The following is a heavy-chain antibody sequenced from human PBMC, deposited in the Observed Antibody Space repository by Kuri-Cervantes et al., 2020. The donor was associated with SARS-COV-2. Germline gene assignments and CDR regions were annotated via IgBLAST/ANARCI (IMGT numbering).Heavy chain of an antibody. CDR2: INPNSGGT. D-gene: IGHD6-6*01. Sequence: ASVKVSCKASGYTFTSYYMHWVRQAPGQGLEWMGWINPNSGGTNYAQKFQGWVTMTRNTSISTAYMELSSLRSEDTAVYYCARGGPLAARLRPVDYWGQGTLVTVSS. V-gene: IGHV1-2*04. CDR1: GYTFTSYY. CDR3: ARGGPLAARLRPVDY. J-gene: IGHJ4*02.